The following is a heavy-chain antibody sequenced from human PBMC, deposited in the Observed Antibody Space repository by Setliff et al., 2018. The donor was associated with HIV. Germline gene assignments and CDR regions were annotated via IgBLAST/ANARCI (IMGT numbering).Heavy chain of an antibody. J-gene: IGHJ6*03. Sequence: SETLSLTCTVSGDSISGYYWSWIRRPPGQGLGWIGYIYSSGTTNYNPSLRSRLTISLDTSEKQFSLKLTSVTAADTAIYYCARRVGVAIFGAPNQYYYMDVWGKGTTVTVSS. D-gene: IGHD3-3*01. V-gene: IGHV4-59*01. CDR3: ARRVGVAIFGAPNQYYYMDV. CDR2: IYSSGTT. CDR1: GDSISGYY.